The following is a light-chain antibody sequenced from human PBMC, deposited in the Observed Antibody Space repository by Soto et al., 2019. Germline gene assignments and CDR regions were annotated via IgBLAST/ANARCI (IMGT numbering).Light chain of an antibody. CDR2: AAS. J-gene: IGKJ2*01. Sequence: DIQMNQSPSYLSASVGDIVTITRRASQSISRYLNWYQQKPGKAPKLLIYAASSLQSGVPSRFSGSGSGTDFNLSISSLQPEYFATFSCQQSYSTLYTLGQGPKLEIK. V-gene: IGKV1-39*01. CDR3: QQSYSTLYT. CDR1: QSISRY.